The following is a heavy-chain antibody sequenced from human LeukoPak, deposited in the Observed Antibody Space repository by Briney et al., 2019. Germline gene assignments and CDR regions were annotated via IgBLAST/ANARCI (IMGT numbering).Heavy chain of an antibody. D-gene: IGHD2-8*01. J-gene: IGHJ4*02. V-gene: IGHV4-59*01. CDR2: IYYSGST. CDR3: ARGLIQTDY. CDR1: GGSISSYY. Sequence: SETLSLTCTVSGGSISSYYWSWIRQPPGKGLEWIGYIYYSGSTNYNPSLKSRVTISVDTSKNQFSLKLSSVTAADTAVYYCARGLIQTDYWGQGTLVTVSS.